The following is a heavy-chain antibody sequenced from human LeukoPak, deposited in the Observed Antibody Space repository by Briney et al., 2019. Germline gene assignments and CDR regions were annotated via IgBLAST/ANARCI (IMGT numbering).Heavy chain of an antibody. V-gene: IGHV1-2*02. D-gene: IGHD6-13*01. Sequence: ASVKVSCKASGYTFTGYYMHWVRQAPGQGLEWMGWINPNSGGTNYAQKFQGRVTMTTDTSTSTAYMELRSLRSDDTAVYYCVRAYSSSLIDAFDIWGQGTMVTVSS. J-gene: IGHJ3*02. CDR1: GYTFTGYY. CDR2: INPNSGGT. CDR3: VRAYSSSLIDAFDI.